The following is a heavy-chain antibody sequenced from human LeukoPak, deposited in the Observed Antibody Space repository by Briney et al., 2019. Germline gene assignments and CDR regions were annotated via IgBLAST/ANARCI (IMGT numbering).Heavy chain of an antibody. CDR1: GVSITSFY. D-gene: IGHD2-15*01. CDR2: IYFSGST. Sequence: KPSETLSLTCTVSGVSITSFYWSWIRQPPGKGLEWIGYIYFSGSTNYNPSLKSRVNGSLDTTKNQVSLKLSSVSAADTAVYYCASTGYCIGGSCYSNYFDHWGQGTLVTVSS. J-gene: IGHJ4*02. V-gene: IGHV4-59*08. CDR3: ASTGYCIGGSCYSNYFDH.